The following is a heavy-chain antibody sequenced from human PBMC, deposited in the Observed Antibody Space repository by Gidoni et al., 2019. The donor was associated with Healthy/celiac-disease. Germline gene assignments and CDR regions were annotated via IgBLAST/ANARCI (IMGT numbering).Heavy chain of an antibody. Sequence: QVQLQESGPGLVKPSQTLSLTCTVSGGSISSGGYYWSWIRQHPGKGPEWIGYIYYSGSTYYNPSLKSRVTISVDTSKNQFSLKLSSVTAADTAVYYCARDHYCSSTSCPLGHWFDPWGQGTLVTVSS. V-gene: IGHV4-31*03. CDR3: ARDHYCSSTSCPLGHWFDP. D-gene: IGHD2-2*01. J-gene: IGHJ5*02. CDR1: GGSISSGGYY. CDR2: IYYSGST.